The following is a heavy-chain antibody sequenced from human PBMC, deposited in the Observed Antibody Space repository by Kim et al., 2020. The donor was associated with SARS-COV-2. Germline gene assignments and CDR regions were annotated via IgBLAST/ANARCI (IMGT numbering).Heavy chain of an antibody. D-gene: IGHD6-13*01. CDR3: ARDPSPHSLGAFDI. J-gene: IGHJ3*02. V-gene: IGHV3-21*01. Sequence: ADSVNGRFTISRDNAKNSLYLQMNSLRAEDTAVYYCARDPSPHSLGAFDIWGQGTMVTFSS.